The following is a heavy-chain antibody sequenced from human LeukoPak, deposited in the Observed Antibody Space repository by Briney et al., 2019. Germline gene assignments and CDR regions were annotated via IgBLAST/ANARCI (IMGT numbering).Heavy chain of an antibody. D-gene: IGHD6-6*01. CDR2: ISSGSDYI. Sequence: GGSLRLSCTASGFTFRRYSFNWVRQAPGKGPEWVSTISSGSDYIYYADSVRGRFTISRDSAENSLYLQMNSLRAEDTAVYYCTRDLSLAAPQGFDYWGQGTLVTVSS. CDR3: TRDLSLAAPQGFDY. V-gene: IGHV3-21*01. J-gene: IGHJ4*02. CDR1: GFTFRRYS.